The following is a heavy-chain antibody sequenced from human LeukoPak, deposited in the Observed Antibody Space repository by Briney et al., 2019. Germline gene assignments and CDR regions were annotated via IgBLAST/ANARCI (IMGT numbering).Heavy chain of an antibody. J-gene: IGHJ5*02. V-gene: IGHV3-20*03. Sequence: LLGSLRLSPAPSVFTFAINVMRWVRPAPRKGVAWVSPMYWIGGTSAYAVSVKGRFTISRDDANSFLYLQVNSLRPEDTAFYLCVRGQARETTPGGWGSHLDRWGLGTLVTVSS. CDR1: VFTFAINV. CDR3: VRGQARETTPGGWGSHLDR. D-gene: IGHD1-7*01. CDR2: MYWIGGTS.